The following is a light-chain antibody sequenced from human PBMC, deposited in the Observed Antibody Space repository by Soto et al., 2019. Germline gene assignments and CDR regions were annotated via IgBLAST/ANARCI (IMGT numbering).Light chain of an antibody. Sequence: ESVLTQSPGTLSLSPGERATLSCRASQSVSSNYLAWYQQNRGQAPRLLIYGASTRATGIPDRFSGSGSGTDFTLTISRLEPEDSAVYYCQQYGSSPTWTFGQGTKVEIK. CDR2: GAS. J-gene: IGKJ1*01. CDR1: QSVSSNY. CDR3: QQYGSSPTWT. V-gene: IGKV3-20*01.